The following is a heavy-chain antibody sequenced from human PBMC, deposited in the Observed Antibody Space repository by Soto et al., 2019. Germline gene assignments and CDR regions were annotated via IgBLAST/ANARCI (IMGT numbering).Heavy chain of an antibody. CDR3: AADGIGGSADV. V-gene: IGHV1-69*02. J-gene: IGHJ6*02. Sequence: SVKVSCKASGGTFSSYTISWVRQAPGQGLEWMGRIIPILGITNYAQKFQGRVTITADKSTSTAYMELSSLRSEDTAVYYCAADGIGGSADVWGQGTTVTVSS. CDR2: IIPILGIT. D-gene: IGHD3-10*01. CDR1: GGTFSSYT.